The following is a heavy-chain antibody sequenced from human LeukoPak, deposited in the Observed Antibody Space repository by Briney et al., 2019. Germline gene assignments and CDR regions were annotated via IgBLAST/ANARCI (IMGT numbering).Heavy chain of an antibody. V-gene: IGHV3-23*01. Sequence: PGGSLRLSCAASGFTFSSYAMSWVRQAPGKGLEWVSAISGSGGSTYYADSVKGRFTISRDSSKNTLYLQMNSLRAEDTAVYYCAKDSIEWCSSGWYRVWDYWGQGTLVTVSS. CDR2: ISGSGGST. D-gene: IGHD6-19*01. CDR3: AKDSIEWCSSGWYRVWDY. CDR1: GFTFSSYA. J-gene: IGHJ4*02.